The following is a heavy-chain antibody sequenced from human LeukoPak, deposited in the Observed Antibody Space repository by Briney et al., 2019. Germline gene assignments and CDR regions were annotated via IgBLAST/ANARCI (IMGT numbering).Heavy chain of an antibody. CDR2: IYYSGST. J-gene: IGHJ4*02. D-gene: IGHD6-13*01. V-gene: IGHV4-61*05. Sequence: SETLSLTCTVSGGSISSSSYYWGWIRQPPGKGLEWIGYIYYSGSTNYNPSLKSRVTISVDTSKNQFSLRLSSVTAADTAVYYCARVTGYMTEDYFDYWGQGTLITVSS. CDR3: ARVTGYMTEDYFDY. CDR1: GGSISSSSYY.